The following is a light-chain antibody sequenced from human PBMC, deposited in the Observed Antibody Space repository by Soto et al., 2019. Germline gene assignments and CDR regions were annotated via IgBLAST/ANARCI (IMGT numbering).Light chain of an antibody. V-gene: IGLV1-44*01. Sequence: QSVLTQPPSASGTPGQRVTISCSGSSSNIGSNTVNWYQQLPGTAPKLLIYSNNQRPSGVPDRFSGSKSGTSASLTISGLQAEDEADYYCSSYTSSSTCVFGTGTKVTVL. CDR3: SSYTSSSTCV. J-gene: IGLJ1*01. CDR1: SSNIGSNT. CDR2: SNN.